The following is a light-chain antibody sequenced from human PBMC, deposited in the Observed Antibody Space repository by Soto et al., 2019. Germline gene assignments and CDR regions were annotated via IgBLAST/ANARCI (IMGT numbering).Light chain of an antibody. V-gene: IGLV2-8*01. CDR2: EVS. Sequence: QSALTQPPSASGSPGQSVTISCTGTSSDVGGYNYVSWYQQHPGKAPKLMIYEVSKRPSGVPDRFSGSKSGNTASLTVSGLQPEDEADYYCSSYAGSNLWVFGGGTKLTVL. J-gene: IGLJ3*02. CDR1: SSDVGGYNY. CDR3: SSYAGSNLWV.